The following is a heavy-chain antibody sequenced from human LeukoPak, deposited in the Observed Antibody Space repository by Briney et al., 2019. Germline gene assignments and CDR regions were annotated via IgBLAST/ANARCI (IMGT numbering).Heavy chain of an antibody. V-gene: IGHV7-4-1*02. Sequence: GASVKVSCKASGYTFTSYAMNWVRQAPGQGLEWMGWINTKTGTPTFAQDFTGRFVFSLDTSVSTTYLQISSLKPEDTAVYYCARVGKYSGSYPDYWGQGTLVTVSS. CDR2: INTKTGTP. CDR1: GYTFTSYA. CDR3: ARVGKYSGSYPDY. J-gene: IGHJ4*02. D-gene: IGHD1-26*01.